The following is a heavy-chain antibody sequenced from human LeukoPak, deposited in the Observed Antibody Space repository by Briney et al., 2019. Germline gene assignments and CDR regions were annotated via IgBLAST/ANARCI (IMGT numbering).Heavy chain of an antibody. D-gene: IGHD3-3*01. Sequence: ASVQVSCKASGYTFTGYYMHWVRQAPGQGLEWMGWINPNSGGTNYAQKFQGRVTITTDESTSTAYMELSSLRSEDTAVYYCASTPYDFWSGFEGPPHFDPWGQGTLVTVSS. J-gene: IGHJ5*02. CDR2: INPNSGGT. CDR1: GYTFTGYY. CDR3: ASTPYDFWSGFEGPPHFDP. V-gene: IGHV1-2*02.